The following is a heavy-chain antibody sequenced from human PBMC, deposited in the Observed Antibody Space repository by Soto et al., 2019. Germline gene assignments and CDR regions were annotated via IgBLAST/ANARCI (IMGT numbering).Heavy chain of an antibody. J-gene: IGHJ5*02. CDR1: GGSFSGYY. Sequence: QVQLQQWGAGLLKPSETLSLTCAVYGGSFSGYYWSWIHQPPGKGLEWIGEINHSGSTNYNPSLKSRVTISVDTSKNQFSLKLSSVTAADTAVYYCARGRRSSWWRSDWFDPWGQGTLVTVSS. CDR3: ARGRRSSWWRSDWFDP. D-gene: IGHD6-13*01. V-gene: IGHV4-34*01. CDR2: INHSGST.